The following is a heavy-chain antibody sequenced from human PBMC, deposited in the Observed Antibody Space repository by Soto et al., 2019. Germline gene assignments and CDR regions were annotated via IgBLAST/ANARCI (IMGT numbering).Heavy chain of an antibody. V-gene: IGHV3-15*07. J-gene: IGHJ4*01. CDR3: TTDSYSTIIIVRFDY. CDR2: IKSKTDGGTT. Sequence: GGSLRLSCAASGSTFTNAWINWVRQAPGKGLEWVGRIKSKTDGGTTDYTEPVKGRFAISRDDSNNKVYLQKNSLKIEDTAVYYCTTDSYSTIIIVRFDYWGHGTLVTVSS. CDR1: GSTFTNAW. D-gene: IGHD3-22*01.